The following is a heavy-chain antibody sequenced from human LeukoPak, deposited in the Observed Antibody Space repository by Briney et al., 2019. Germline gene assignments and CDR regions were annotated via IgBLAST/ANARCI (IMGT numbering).Heavy chain of an antibody. V-gene: IGHV1-2*02. CDR1: GYTFTGYY. Sequence: ASVKVSCKASGYTFTGYYIHWVRQAPGQGLEWMGWISPYSGGTNYAQKFQGRVTMTRDTSISTAYMELSRLRSDDTAVYYCARDYRSSGWYYFDYWGQGTLVTVSS. CDR3: ARDYRSSGWYYFDY. J-gene: IGHJ4*02. CDR2: ISPYSGGT. D-gene: IGHD6-19*01.